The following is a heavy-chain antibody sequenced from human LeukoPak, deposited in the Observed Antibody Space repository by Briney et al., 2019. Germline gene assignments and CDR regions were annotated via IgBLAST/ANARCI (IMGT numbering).Heavy chain of an antibody. V-gene: IGHV4-39*07. CDR2: IYYSGST. J-gene: IGHJ4*02. CDR1: GGSISSSSYY. D-gene: IGHD2-15*01. CDR3: ARVTCSGGSCYGFFDY. Sequence: SETLSLTCTVSGGSISSSSYYWGWIRQPPGKGLEWIGSIYYSGSTNYNPSLKSRVTISVDTSKNQFSLKLSSVTAADTAVYYCARVTCSGGSCYGFFDYWGQGTLVTVSS.